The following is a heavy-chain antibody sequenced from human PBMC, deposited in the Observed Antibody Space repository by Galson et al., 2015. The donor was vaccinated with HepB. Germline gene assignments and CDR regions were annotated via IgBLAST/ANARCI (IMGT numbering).Heavy chain of an antibody. CDR2: IDPSDSYT. J-gene: IGHJ4*02. CDR1: GYSFTSYW. CDR3: ARGGGYNFGSDY. V-gene: IGHV5-10-1*01. Sequence: QSGAEVKKPGESLRISCKASGYSFTSYWISWVRQMPGKGLEWMGRIDPSDSYTNYSPSFQGHVTISADKSITTAYLQWSSLKASETAMYYCARGGGYNFGSDYWGQGTLVTVSS. D-gene: IGHD5-18*01.